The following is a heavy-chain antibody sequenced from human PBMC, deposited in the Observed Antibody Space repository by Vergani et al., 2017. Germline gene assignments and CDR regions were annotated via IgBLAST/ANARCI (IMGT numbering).Heavy chain of an antibody. CDR2: ISAYNGNT. D-gene: IGHD6-13*01. V-gene: IGHV1-18*01. Sequence: QVQLVQSGAEVKKPGASVKVSCKASGYTFTSYGISWVRQAPGQGLEWMGWISAYNGNTNYAQKLQGRVTMTTDTSTSTAYMELSSLRSEDTAVYYCATAGIAAAGTGPYRPYLFPPHPSPVYYYGMDVWGQGTTVTVSS. CDR1: GYTFTSYG. CDR3: ATAGIAAAGTGPYRPYLFPPHPSPVYYYGMDV. J-gene: IGHJ6*02.